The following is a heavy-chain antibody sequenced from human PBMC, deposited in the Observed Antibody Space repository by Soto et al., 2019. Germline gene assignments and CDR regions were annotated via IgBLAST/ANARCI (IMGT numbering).Heavy chain of an antibody. D-gene: IGHD3-3*01. CDR2: TRNKANSYTT. CDR1: GFTFSDHY. Sequence: EVQLVESGGGLVQPGGSLRLSCAASGFTFSDHYMDWVRQAPGKGLEWVGRTRNKANSYTTEYAASVKGRFTISRDDSKSSLYLQMNSLKTEDTAVYYCARDGLEWLFGSHYYYYYMDVWGKGTTVTVSS. CDR3: ARDGLEWLFGSHYYYYYMDV. V-gene: IGHV3-72*01. J-gene: IGHJ6*03.